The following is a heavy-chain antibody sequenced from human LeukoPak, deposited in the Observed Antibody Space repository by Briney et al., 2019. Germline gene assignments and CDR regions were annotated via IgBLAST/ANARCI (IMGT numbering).Heavy chain of an antibody. CDR3: ARGESHITLIVVVQRKFDP. CDR1: GYTFTGYY. Sequence: ASVKVSCKASGYTFTGYYMHWVRQAPGQGLEWMGWINPYSGGTHYAQKFQGRVTTTRDTSISTAYMELSRLRSDDTAVYYCARGESHITLIVVVQRKFDPWGQGTLVTVSS. J-gene: IGHJ5*02. CDR2: INPYSGGT. D-gene: IGHD3-22*01. V-gene: IGHV1-2*02.